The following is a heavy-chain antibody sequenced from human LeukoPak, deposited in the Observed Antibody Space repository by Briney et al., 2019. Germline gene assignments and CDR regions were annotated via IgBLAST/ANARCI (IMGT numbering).Heavy chain of an antibody. CDR1: GYTFTSYG. CDR2: ISAYNGNT. D-gene: IGHD6-13*01. Sequence: ASVKVSCRASGYTFTSYGISWVRQAPGQGLEWMGWISAYNGNTNYAQKLQGRVTMTTDTSTSTAYMELRSLRSDDTAVYYCARAAAGTGSITNYYSYYMDVWGKGTTVTVSS. V-gene: IGHV1-18*01. J-gene: IGHJ6*03. CDR3: ARAAAGTGSITNYYSYYMDV.